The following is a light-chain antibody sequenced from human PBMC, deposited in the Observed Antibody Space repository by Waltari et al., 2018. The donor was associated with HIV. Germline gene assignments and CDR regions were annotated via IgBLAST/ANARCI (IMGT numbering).Light chain of an antibody. Sequence: QSALTQPASVSGSPGQSITISCTGASSDVGCYDCISWYQQHPGKAPRLIIYEVTNRPSGVFNRFFGAKSANTASLTISGLQADDEADYYCSYTGTNSLHFGGGTKVTVL. CDR1: SSDVGCYDC. CDR2: EVT. CDR3: SYTGTNSLH. J-gene: IGLJ2*01. V-gene: IGLV2-14*01.